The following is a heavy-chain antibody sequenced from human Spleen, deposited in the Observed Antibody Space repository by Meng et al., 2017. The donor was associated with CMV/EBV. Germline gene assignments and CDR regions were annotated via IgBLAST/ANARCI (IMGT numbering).Heavy chain of an antibody. J-gene: IGHJ6*02. CDR3: ARTDILTGYYGPLDV. CDR2: ISWNGGNM. D-gene: IGHD3-9*01. V-gene: IGHV3-9*01. Sequence: SLKISCAASGFTFADYAMNWVRQAPGKGLEWVSGISWNGGNMAYADSVKGRFTISRDNAKNSLYLQMNSLRAEDTAVYYCARTDILTGYYGPLDVWGQGTTVTVSS. CDR1: GFTFADYA.